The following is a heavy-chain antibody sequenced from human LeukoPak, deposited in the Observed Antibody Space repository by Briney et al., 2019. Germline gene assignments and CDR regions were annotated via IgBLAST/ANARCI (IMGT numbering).Heavy chain of an antibody. CDR3: ARVVGYSYGPPACFDY. J-gene: IGHJ4*02. D-gene: IGHD5-18*01. V-gene: IGHV4-59*01. Sequence: SETLSLTCTVSGGSISSYYWSWIRQPPGKGLEWIGYIYYSGSTNYDPSLKSRVTISVDTSKNQFSLKLSSATAADTAVYYCARVVGYSYGPPACFDYWGQGTLVTVSS. CDR2: IYYSGST. CDR1: GGSISSYY.